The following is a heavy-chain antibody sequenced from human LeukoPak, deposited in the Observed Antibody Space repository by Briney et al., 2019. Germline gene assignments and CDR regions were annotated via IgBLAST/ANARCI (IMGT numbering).Heavy chain of an antibody. J-gene: IGHJ4*02. CDR2: INPNTGGT. V-gene: IGHV1-2*06. CDR3: ARDEPTVADY. Sequence: ASVKVSCKASGYTFTGYYMHWVRQAHGQGLEWMGRINPNTGGTNYAQKFQGRVTMTRDTSISTAYMELSWLRSDDTAVYYCARDEPTVADYWGQGTLVTVSS. CDR1: GYTFTGYY. D-gene: IGHD4-23*01.